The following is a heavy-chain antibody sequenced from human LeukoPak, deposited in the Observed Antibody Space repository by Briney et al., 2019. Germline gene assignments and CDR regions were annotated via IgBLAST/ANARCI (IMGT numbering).Heavy chain of an antibody. D-gene: IGHD6-6*01. CDR1: GGTFSSYA. V-gene: IGHV1-69*05. CDR3: ARAGIAARPPYYYYYYMDV. Sequence: ASLKVSCKASGGTFSSYAISWVRQAPGQGLEWMGRIIPIFGTANYAQKFQGRVTITTDESTSTAYMELSSLRSEDTAVYYCARAGIAARPPYYYYYYMDVWGKGTTVTVSS. CDR2: IIPIFGTA. J-gene: IGHJ6*03.